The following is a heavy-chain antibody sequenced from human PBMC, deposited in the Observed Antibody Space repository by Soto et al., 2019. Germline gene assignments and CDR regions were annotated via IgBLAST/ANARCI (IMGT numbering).Heavy chain of an antibody. CDR3: ARHRRGYSSYCYYGMDV. V-gene: IGHV4-39*01. J-gene: IGHJ6*02. D-gene: IGHD5-18*01. Sequence: LSLTCTVSGGSITSSDYSWGWIRQSPEKGLEWIANILYSGSTYYNPSLKSRVTISVDTSKNQVSLKLTSVTAADTALYYCARHRRGYSSYCYYGMDVWGRGTTVTVSS. CDR1: GGSITSSDYS. CDR2: ILYSGST.